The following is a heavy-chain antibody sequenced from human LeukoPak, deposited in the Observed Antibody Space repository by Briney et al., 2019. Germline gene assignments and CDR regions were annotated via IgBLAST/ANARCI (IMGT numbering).Heavy chain of an antibody. CDR2: IKQDGSEK. CDR3: ARGNYDILTGYYYYYYYMDV. J-gene: IGHJ6*03. Sequence: GGSLRLSCAASGFTFSDSWMSWVRQAPGKGLEWVANIKQDGSEKYYVDSVKGRFTISRDNAKNSLYLQMNSLRAEDTAVYYCARGNYDILTGYYYYYYYMDVWGKGTTVTVSS. CDR1: GFTFSDSW. V-gene: IGHV3-7*01. D-gene: IGHD3-9*01.